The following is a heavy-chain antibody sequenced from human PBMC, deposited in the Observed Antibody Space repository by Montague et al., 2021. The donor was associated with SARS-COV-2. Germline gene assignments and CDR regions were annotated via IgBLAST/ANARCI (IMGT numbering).Heavy chain of an antibody. Sequence: TLSLTCTVSGGYISSGSYYWSWIRQPAGRGMEWIGRIYASGSTKYNPSLKSRVTISVDTSKSQFSLKVSSVTAADTAVYYCARDMSSGGSYWSDPWGQGTLVTVSS. D-gene: IGHD6-25*01. J-gene: IGHJ5*02. V-gene: IGHV4-61*02. CDR3: ARDMSSGGSYWSDP. CDR1: GGYISSGSYY. CDR2: IYASGST.